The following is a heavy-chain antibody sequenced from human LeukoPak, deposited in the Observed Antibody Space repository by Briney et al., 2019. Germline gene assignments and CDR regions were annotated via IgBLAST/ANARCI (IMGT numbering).Heavy chain of an antibody. CDR2: ISYDGSNK. J-gene: IGHJ4*02. V-gene: IGHV3-30*04. CDR1: GFTFSSYA. D-gene: IGHD2-15*01. Sequence: GGSLRLSCAASGFTFSSYAMHWVRQAPGKGLEWVAVISYDGSNKYYADSVKGRFTISRDNSKNTLYLQMNSLRAEDTAVYYCAYLGYCSGGSCYSTQGYWGQGTLVTVSS. CDR3: AYLGYCSGGSCYSTQGY.